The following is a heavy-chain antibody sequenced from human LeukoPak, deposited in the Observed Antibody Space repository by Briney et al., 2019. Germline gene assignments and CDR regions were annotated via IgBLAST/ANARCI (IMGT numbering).Heavy chain of an antibody. CDR1: GYTFTSYG. J-gene: IGHJ6*03. V-gene: IGHV1-69*06. Sequence: SVKVSCKASGYTFTSYGISWVRQAPGQGLEWMGGIIPIFGTANYAQKFQGRVTITADKSTSTAYMELSSLRSEDTAVYYCARDPDDGGNTYMDVWGKGTTVTVSS. CDR3: ARDPDDGGNTYMDV. D-gene: IGHD4-23*01. CDR2: IIPIFGTA.